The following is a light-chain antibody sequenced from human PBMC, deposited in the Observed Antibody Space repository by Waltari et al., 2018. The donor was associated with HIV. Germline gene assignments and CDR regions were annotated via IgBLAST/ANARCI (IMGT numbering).Light chain of an antibody. Sequence: EIVLPQSPDFQSVTPKEKVTITCRASQGIGSNLPWYQQKPDQSTKLLIKYASRSFSGVPSRFSGSGSGTDFTLTISRLEAEDAATYYCHQSSSLPHTFGQGTKLEIK. V-gene: IGKV6-21*01. CDR3: HQSSSLPHT. J-gene: IGKJ2*01. CDR1: QGIGSN. CDR2: YAS.